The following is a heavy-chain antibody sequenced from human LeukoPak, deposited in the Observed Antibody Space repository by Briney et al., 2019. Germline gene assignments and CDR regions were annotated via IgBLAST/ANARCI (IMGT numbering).Heavy chain of an antibody. CDR3: ARHLRVAGKGFDY. J-gene: IGHJ4*02. V-gene: IGHV4-59*08. D-gene: IGHD6-19*01. CDR2: IYYSGST. Sequence: PSETLSLTCTVSGGSISSYYWSWIRQPPGKGLEWIGYIYYSGSTNYNPSLKSRVTISVDTSKDQFSLKLSSVTAADTAVSYCARHLRVAGKGFDYWGQGTLVTVSS. CDR1: GGSISSYY.